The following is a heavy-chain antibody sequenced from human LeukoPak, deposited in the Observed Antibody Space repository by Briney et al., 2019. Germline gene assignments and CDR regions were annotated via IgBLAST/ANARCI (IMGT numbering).Heavy chain of an antibody. CDR3: ARGESSSSPLYYYYYYMDV. CDR2: MYTSGST. D-gene: IGHD6-6*01. J-gene: IGHJ6*03. V-gene: IGHV4-61*02. CDR1: GGSISSGSYY. Sequence: SETLPLTCTVSGGSISSGSYYWSWIRQPAGKGLEWIGRMYTSGSTNYNPSLKSRVTISVDTSKNQFSLKLSSVTAADTAVYYCARGESSSSPLYYYYYYMDVWGKGTTVTVSS.